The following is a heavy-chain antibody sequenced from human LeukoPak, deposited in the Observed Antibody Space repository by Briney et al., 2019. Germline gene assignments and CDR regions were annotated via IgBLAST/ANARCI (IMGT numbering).Heavy chain of an antibody. V-gene: IGHV1-46*01. D-gene: IGHD2-2*01. J-gene: IGHJ6*03. CDR3: AREGPGDNQLLSAYYYMDV. Sequence: ASVKVSCKASGYTFTSYYMHWVRQAPGQGLEWMGIINPSGGSTSYAQKFQGRVTMTRDMSTSTVYMELSSLRSEDTAVYYCAREGPGDNQLLSAYYYMDVWGKGTTVTVSS. CDR1: GYTFTSYY. CDR2: INPSGGST.